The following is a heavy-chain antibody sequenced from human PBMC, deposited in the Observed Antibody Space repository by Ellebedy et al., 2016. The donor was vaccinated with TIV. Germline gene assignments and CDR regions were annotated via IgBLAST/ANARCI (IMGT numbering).Heavy chain of an antibody. D-gene: IGHD5-18*01. CDR2: IIPIFGTA. J-gene: IGHJ3*02. V-gene: IGHV1-69*13. CDR3: ARVGLRGYSYDQKAFDI. Sequence: AASVKVSCKASGGTFSSYAISWVRQAPGQGLEWMGGIIPIFGTANYAQKFQGRVTITADESTSTAYMELSSLRSEDTAVYYCARVGLRGYSYDQKAFDIWGQGTMVTVSS. CDR1: GGTFSSYA.